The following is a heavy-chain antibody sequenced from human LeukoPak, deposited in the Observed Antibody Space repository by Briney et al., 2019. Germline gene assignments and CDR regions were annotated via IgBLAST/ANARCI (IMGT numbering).Heavy chain of an antibody. CDR2: IRYDGSNK. D-gene: IGHD3-10*01. J-gene: IGHJ6*01. V-gene: IGHV3-33*01. CDR1: GFTFSSYG. CDR3: ARDPNYGSGSYYNYYYYGMDV. Sequence: PGRSLRLSCAASGFTFSSYGMHWVRQAPGKGLEWVAVIRYDGSNKYYADSVKGRFTISRDNSKNTLYLQMNSLRAEDTAVYYCARDPNYGSGSYYNYYYYGMDVWGQGTTVTVSS.